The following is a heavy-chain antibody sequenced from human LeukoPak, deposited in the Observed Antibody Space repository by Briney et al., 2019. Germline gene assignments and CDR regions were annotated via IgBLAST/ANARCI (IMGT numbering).Heavy chain of an antibody. D-gene: IGHD5-18*01. J-gene: IGHJ4*02. CDR3: AKALRGYSYGYSYYFDY. CDR1: GFTFSSYW. CDR2: IRYDGSNK. Sequence: PGGSLRLSCAASGFTFSSYWMSWVRQAPGKGLEWVAFIRYDGSNKYYADSVKGRFTISRDNSKNTLYLQMNSLRAEDTAVYYCAKALRGYSYGYSYYFDYWGQGTLVTVSS. V-gene: IGHV3-30*02.